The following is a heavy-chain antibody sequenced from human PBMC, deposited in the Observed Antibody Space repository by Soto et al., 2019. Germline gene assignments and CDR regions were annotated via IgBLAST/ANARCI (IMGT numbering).Heavy chain of an antibody. Sequence: PGGSLGLACAASGFTFSSYGMHWVRQAPGKALEWVAVISYDGSNKYYADSVKGRFTISRDNSKNTLYLQMNSLRAEETAVYYCAKDFSGSSDYWGQGT. D-gene: IGHD3-10*01. J-gene: IGHJ4*02. CDR1: GFTFSSYG. V-gene: IGHV3-30*18. CDR3: AKDFSGSSDY. CDR2: ISYDGSNK.